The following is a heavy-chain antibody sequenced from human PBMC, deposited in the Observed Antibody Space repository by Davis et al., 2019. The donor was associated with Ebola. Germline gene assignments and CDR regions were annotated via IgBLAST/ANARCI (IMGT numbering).Heavy chain of an antibody. CDR1: GFSFSDST. Sequence: PGGPRRPSFAAPGFSFSDSTMHWVRQASGKGLEWVGRIRSKANRHATAYAASVNGRFTISRDDSKKTSYLQMNSLKTEDTAVYYCTAAGQENGSWGQGTLVTVSS. V-gene: IGHV3-73*01. CDR3: TAAGQENGS. D-gene: IGHD5-24*01. J-gene: IGHJ5*02. CDR2: IRSKANRHAT.